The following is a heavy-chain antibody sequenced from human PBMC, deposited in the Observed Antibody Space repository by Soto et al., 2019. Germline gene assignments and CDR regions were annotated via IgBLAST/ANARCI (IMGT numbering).Heavy chain of an antibody. V-gene: IGHV3-21*01. CDR2: FNSGGSRS. Sequence: PGGSLRLSWEASGFPFGSHTMTWSRQAPGKGWGWFSSFNSGGSRSYFADSVRGRFPISRANAKNSLYLQMNSMRAEDAAIYYCTREVQPGVRREYDYWGQGALVTVSS. J-gene: IGHJ4*02. CDR3: TREVQPGVRREYDY. CDR1: GFPFGSHT. D-gene: IGHD3-10*01.